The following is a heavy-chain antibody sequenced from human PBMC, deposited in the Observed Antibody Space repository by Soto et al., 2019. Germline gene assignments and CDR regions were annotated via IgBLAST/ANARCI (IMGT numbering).Heavy chain of an antibody. Sequence: EVQLLESGGGLVQPGGSLRLSCAASGFTFSSYAMSWVRQAPGKGLEWVSAISGSGGSTYYADSVKGRFNISRENSKNTLYLQMNTLRAEDTAVYYCAKDHCQWLVSYAFDIWGQGTMVTVSS. D-gene: IGHD6-19*01. CDR1: GFTFSSYA. V-gene: IGHV3-23*01. CDR2: ISGSGGST. J-gene: IGHJ3*02. CDR3: AKDHCQWLVSYAFDI.